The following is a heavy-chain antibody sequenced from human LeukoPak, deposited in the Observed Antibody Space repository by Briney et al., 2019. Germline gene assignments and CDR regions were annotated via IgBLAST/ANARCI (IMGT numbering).Heavy chain of an antibody. CDR3: AKGEMSVSSTYYYYGMDV. V-gene: IGHV1-2*02. D-gene: IGHD5-24*01. CDR1: VYTFTGYY. CDR2: INPNSGVT. Sequence: GASVKVSCKASVYTFTGYYMHGVRQAPGQGLAWMGWINPNSGVTKNAQKFQGRVTMTRDTSISTGYMELSRLRSDDTAIYYCAKGEMSVSSTYYYYGMDVWGQGTTVTVSS. J-gene: IGHJ6*02.